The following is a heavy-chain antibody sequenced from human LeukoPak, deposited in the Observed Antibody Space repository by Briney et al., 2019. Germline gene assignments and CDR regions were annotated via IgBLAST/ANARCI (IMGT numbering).Heavy chain of an antibody. CDR1: GGSFSGYY. J-gene: IGHJ6*03. CDR3: ATTPSFSPRGYSYAHYYYYYYMDV. Sequence: SETLSLTCAVYGGSFSGYYWSGIGQPPGKGLEWIGEINHSGSTNYNPSLKSRVTISVNTSKNQFSLKLSSVPAADTAVYYCATTPSFSPRGYSYAHYYYYYYMDVWGKGTTVTVSS. CDR2: INHSGST. D-gene: IGHD5-18*01. V-gene: IGHV4-34*01.